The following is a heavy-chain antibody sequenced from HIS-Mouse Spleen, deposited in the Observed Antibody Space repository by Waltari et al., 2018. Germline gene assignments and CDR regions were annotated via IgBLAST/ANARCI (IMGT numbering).Heavy chain of an antibody. CDR3: ARGGLLAATYYFDY. CDR1: GGSLSSYY. CDR2: IYYSGST. Sequence: QVHLQESGPGLVKPSETLSLTCTVSGGSLSSYYWSWIRQPPGKGLEWIGYIYYSGSTNYNPSLKSRVTISVDTSKNQFSLKLSSVTAADTAVYYCARGGLLAATYYFDYWGQGTLVTVSS. D-gene: IGHD2-15*01. J-gene: IGHJ4*02. V-gene: IGHV4-59*08.